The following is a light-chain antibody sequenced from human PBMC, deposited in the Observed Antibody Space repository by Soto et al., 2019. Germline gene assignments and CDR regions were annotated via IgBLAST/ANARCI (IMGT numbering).Light chain of an antibody. CDR2: GAS. CDR1: QTVSSNF. J-gene: IGKJ4*01. Sequence: GLKLSAGTLPLSPGDRAILSCRASQTVSSNFLAWYQEKPGQGPRLLIYGASTRATGIPDRFSGSGSGTDFTLTISRLDPEDFAVYYCRQYGRSLEFAVGGVSNVDVK. V-gene: IGKV3-20*01. CDR3: RQYGRSLEFA.